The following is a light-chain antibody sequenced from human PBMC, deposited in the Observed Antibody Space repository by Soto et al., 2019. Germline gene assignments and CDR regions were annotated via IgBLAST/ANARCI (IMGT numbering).Light chain of an antibody. CDR1: QSVSGN. CDR2: GAS. CDR3: QQDNNWPPLT. Sequence: EIVMTQSPATLSVSPGESATLSCRASQSVSGNLAWYQQKPGQAPRLLIYGASTRATGIPARFSGSGSGTEFTLTISSLQSEDFAVYSCQQDNNWPPLTFGGGTKVEIK. J-gene: IGKJ4*01. V-gene: IGKV3-15*01.